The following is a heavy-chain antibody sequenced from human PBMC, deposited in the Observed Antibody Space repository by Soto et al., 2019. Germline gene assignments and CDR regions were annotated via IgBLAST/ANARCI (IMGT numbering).Heavy chain of an antibody. D-gene: IGHD2-2*01. V-gene: IGHV1-46*01. Sequence: QVQLVQSGAEVKKPGASVKVSCKASGYTFISYSVNWVRQAPGQGLEWMGIVNPSGGGTTYAQKCQGGVTMTSDTATSTVYMERSSLRSADTAVYYCARSPSYCSSTSCSRGAGYWGQGTLVTVSS. J-gene: IGHJ4*02. CDR3: ARSPSYCSSTSCSRGAGY. CDR1: GYTFISYS. CDR2: VNPSGGGT.